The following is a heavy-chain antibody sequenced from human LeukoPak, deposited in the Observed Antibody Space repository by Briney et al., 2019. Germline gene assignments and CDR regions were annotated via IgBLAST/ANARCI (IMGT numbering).Heavy chain of an antibody. Sequence: ASVKVSCKTSGYTFTGYYMHWVRQAPGQGLEWMGWINPNNGGTKYAQNFQGRVTMTRDTSISTAYMELDRLRFDDTAVYYCARDSGEVPDYWGQGTLVTVSS. CDR2: INPNNGGT. CDR3: ARDSGEVPDY. D-gene: IGHD3-10*01. J-gene: IGHJ4*02. CDR1: GYTFTGYY. V-gene: IGHV1-2*02.